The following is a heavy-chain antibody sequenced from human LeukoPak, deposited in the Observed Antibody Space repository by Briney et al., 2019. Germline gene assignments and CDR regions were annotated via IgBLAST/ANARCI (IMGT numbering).Heavy chain of an antibody. D-gene: IGHD3-22*01. J-gene: IGHJ4*02. CDR1: GFTVSSNY. CDR3: ARERRGYYPSFFDY. CDR2: IYSGGST. Sequence: GGSLRLSCAASGFTVSSNYMSWVRQAPGKGLEWVSVIYSGGSTYYADSVKGRFTISRDNSKNTLYLQMNSLRAEDTAVYYCARERRGYYPSFFDYWGQGTLVTVSS. V-gene: IGHV3-53*01.